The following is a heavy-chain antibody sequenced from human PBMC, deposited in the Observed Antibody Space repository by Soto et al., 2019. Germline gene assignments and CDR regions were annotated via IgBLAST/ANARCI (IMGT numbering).Heavy chain of an antibody. CDR3: VRDADETAIVPAPWLV. CDR2: IYHSGST. Sequence: SETLSLTCAVSGGSISSSHWWGWVRQAPGKGLEWIGEIYHSGSTNYNPSLKSRITMSVDKSKNQFSVNLSSVTAADTAVYYCVRDADETAIVPAPWLVWGRGTMVTVSS. J-gene: IGHJ6*02. CDR1: GGSISSSHW. D-gene: IGHD2-21*02. V-gene: IGHV4-4*02.